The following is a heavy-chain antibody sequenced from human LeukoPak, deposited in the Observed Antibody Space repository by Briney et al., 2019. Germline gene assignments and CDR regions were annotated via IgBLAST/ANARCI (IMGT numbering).Heavy chain of an antibody. CDR3: ARRSPIAVAGENWFDP. CDR1: GYSFINYW. J-gene: IGHJ5*02. Sequence: GESLKISCKGSGYSFINYWIGWVRQMPGKGLEWMGIIYPSGSDTRYSPSFQGQVTISADKSISTAYLQWSSLKASDTAMYYCARRSPIAVAGENWFDPWGQGTLVTVSS. V-gene: IGHV5-51*01. D-gene: IGHD6-19*01. CDR2: IYPSGSDT.